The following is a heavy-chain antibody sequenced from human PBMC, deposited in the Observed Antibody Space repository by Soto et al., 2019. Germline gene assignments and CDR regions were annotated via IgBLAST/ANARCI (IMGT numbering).Heavy chain of an antibody. J-gene: IGHJ2*01. CDR3: AKLRPSYWYFDL. V-gene: IGHV3-11*05. CDR1: GFSFSDYY. Sequence: QVQLVESGGGLVKPGGSLRLSCAASGFSFSDYYMSWIRQAPGKGLEWVSYITISSSYTNYADSVKGRFTSSRDNAKNSLYLQMNSLRAEDTAVYYCAKLRPSYWYFDLWGRGTLVIVSS. CDR2: ITISSSYT. D-gene: IGHD1-7*01.